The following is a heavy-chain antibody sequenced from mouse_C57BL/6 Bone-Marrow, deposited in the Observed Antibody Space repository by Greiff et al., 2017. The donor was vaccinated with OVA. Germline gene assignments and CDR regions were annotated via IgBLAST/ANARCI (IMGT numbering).Heavy chain of an antibody. Sequence: EVQGVESGGDLVKPGGSLKLSCAASGFTFSSYGMSWVRQTPDQRLEWVATISSGGSYTYYPDSVKGRFTIPRDNAKNTPYLQMSSLESEDTAMYDWARRDYAGGGWYFDVWGTGTTVTVSS. CDR3: ARRDYAGGGWYFDV. V-gene: IGHV5-6*01. D-gene: IGHD2-4*01. CDR1: GFTFSSYG. J-gene: IGHJ1*03. CDR2: ISSGGSYT.